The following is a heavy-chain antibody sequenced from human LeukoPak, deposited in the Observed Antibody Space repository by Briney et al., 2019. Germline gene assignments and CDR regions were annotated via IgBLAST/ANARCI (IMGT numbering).Heavy chain of an antibody. CDR3: AKDLDGSSWPYYYYGMDV. Sequence: GGSLRLSCAASGFTFSSYGMHWVRQAPGKGLEWVAVISYDGSNKYYADSVKGRLTISRDNSKNTLYLQMNSLRAEDTAVYYCAKDLDGSSWPYYYYGMDVWGQGTTVTVSS. CDR2: ISYDGSNK. V-gene: IGHV3-30*18. CDR1: GFTFSSYG. J-gene: IGHJ6*02. D-gene: IGHD6-13*01.